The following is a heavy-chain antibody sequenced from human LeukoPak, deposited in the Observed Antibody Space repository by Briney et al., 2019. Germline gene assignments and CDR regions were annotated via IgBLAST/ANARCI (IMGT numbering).Heavy chain of an antibody. D-gene: IGHD3-10*01. V-gene: IGHV1-18*01. CDR2: ISAYNGNT. Sequence: GASVKASCKASGYTFTSYGISWVRQAPEQGLEWMGWISAYNGNTNYAQKLQGRVTMTTDTSTSTAYMELRSLRSDDTAVYYCARASRYGSGSYSPYWGQGTLVTVSS. J-gene: IGHJ4*02. CDR1: GYTFTSYG. CDR3: ARASRYGSGSYSPY.